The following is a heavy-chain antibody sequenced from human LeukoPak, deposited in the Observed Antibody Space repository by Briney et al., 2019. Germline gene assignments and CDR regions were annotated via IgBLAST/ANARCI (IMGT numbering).Heavy chain of an antibody. CDR3: AKDSPVAGNDY. CDR2: ISNNGGYT. Sequence: GGSLRLSCAASGFTFSSSAMSWVRQAPGKGLEWVSAISNNGGYTYYADSVKGRFTISRDNSKNTLYLQMNSLRAEDTAVYYCAKDSPVAGNDYWGQGTLVTVSS. CDR1: GFTFSSSA. V-gene: IGHV3-23*01. J-gene: IGHJ4*02. D-gene: IGHD6-19*01.